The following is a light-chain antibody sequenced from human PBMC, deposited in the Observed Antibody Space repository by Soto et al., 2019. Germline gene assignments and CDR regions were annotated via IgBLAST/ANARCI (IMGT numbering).Light chain of an antibody. V-gene: IGKV3-20*01. CDR3: QQYGSSPRT. CDR1: QSVRSSY. J-gene: IGKJ1*01. Sequence: EIVLTQSPGTLSLSPGERATLSCGASQSVRSSYLAWYQQKPGQAPRLLIYGAASRATGIPDRFSGSGSGTDFPLTISRLGPEDFAVYYCQQYGSSPRTFGQGTKEEI. CDR2: GAA.